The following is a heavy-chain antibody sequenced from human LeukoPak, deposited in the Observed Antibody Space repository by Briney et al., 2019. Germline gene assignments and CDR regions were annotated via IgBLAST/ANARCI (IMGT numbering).Heavy chain of an antibody. CDR1: GFTFSSYS. D-gene: IGHD2-15*01. Sequence: GGSLRLSCAASGFTFSSYSMNWVRQAPGKGLEWVSSISSSSSYIYYADSVKGRFTISRDNAKNSLYLQMNSLRAEDTAVYYCARGSEAYRMDVWGQGTTVTVSS. CDR2: ISSSSSYI. J-gene: IGHJ6*02. CDR3: ARGSEAYRMDV. V-gene: IGHV3-21*01.